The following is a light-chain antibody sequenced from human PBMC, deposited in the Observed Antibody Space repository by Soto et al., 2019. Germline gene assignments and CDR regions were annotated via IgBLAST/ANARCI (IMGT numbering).Light chain of an antibody. Sequence: DIQLTQSPSFLSASVGARVTITCRASQGISSYLAWFQQKPGRAPNLLIYGASPLQSGVPSRFSGSGSGTDFTLTISNLQPEDFATYYCQQLNAYPLTFGQGTRLEIK. CDR3: QQLNAYPLT. CDR2: GAS. J-gene: IGKJ5*01. CDR1: QGISSY. V-gene: IGKV1-9*01.